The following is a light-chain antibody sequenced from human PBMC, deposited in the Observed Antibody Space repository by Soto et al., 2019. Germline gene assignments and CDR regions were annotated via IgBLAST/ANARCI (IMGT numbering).Light chain of an antibody. V-gene: IGKV3D-20*01. J-gene: IGKJ4*01. CDR2: DAS. Sequence: EIVLTQSPATLSLSPGERATLSCGASQSVTFSYLAWFQQKPGLAPRLLIYDASSRATGIPDRFSGSGSGTDFTLTIVRLEPEDFAAYYCQKYNSAPLTFGGGTKVEIK. CDR3: QKYNSAPLT. CDR1: QSVTFSY.